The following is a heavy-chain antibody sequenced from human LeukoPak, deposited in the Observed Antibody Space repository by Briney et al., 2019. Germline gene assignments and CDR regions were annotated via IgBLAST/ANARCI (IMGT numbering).Heavy chain of an antibody. D-gene: IGHD1-1*01. CDR2: IYDSGST. CDR1: GGSVSSGSYY. CDR3: ARVGGTNYYYYGMGV. Sequence: SETLSLTCTVSGGSVSSGSYYWSWIRQPPGKGLEWIGYIYDSGSTNYNPSLKSRVTISVDTSKNQFSLKLSSVTAADTAVYYCARVGGTNYYYYGMGVWGQGTTVTVSS. J-gene: IGHJ6*02. V-gene: IGHV4-61*01.